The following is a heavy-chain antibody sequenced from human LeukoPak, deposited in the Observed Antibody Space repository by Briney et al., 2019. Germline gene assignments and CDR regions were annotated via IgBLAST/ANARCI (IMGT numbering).Heavy chain of an antibody. V-gene: IGHV3-48*03. J-gene: IGHJ4*02. D-gene: IGHD6-19*01. Sequence: GGSLRLSCAASGFTFSSYEMNWVRQAPGKGLEWVSYISSSGSTIYYADSVKGRFTISRDNAKNSLYLQMNSLRAEDTAVYYCASLGTQYSSGRYVKNYWGQGTLVTVSS. CDR3: ASLGTQYSSGRYVKNY. CDR1: GFTFSSYE. CDR2: ISSSGSTI.